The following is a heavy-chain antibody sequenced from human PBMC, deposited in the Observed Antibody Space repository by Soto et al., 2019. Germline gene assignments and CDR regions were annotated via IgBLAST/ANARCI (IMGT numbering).Heavy chain of an antibody. CDR1: GGSISSYY. Sequence: SETLSLTCTVSGGSISSYYWSWIRQPPGKGLEWIGYIYYSGSTNYNPSLKSRVTISVDTSKNQFSLKLSSVTAADTAVYYCARDLAVAAAGKRESWFDPWGQGTLVTAPQ. CDR3: ARDLAVAAAGKRESWFDP. CDR2: IYYSGST. V-gene: IGHV4-59*01. D-gene: IGHD6-13*01. J-gene: IGHJ5*02.